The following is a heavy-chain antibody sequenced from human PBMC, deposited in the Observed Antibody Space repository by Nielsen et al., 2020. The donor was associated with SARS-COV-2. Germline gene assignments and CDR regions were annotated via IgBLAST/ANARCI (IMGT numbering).Heavy chain of an antibody. CDR3: ARDGRWFGELLEGAFDY. J-gene: IGHJ4*02. V-gene: IGHV1-69*04. Sequence: SVKVSCKASGGTFSSYAISWVRQAPGQGLEWMGRIIPILGIANYAQKFQGRVTITADKSTSTAYMELSSLRSEDTAVYYCARDGRWFGELLEGAFDYWGQGTLVTVSS. CDR1: GGTFSSYA. CDR2: IIPILGIA. D-gene: IGHD3-10*01.